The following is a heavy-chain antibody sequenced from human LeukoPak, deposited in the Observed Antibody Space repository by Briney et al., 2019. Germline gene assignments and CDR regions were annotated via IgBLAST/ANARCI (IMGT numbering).Heavy chain of an antibody. CDR3: VTESGWLFDY. Sequence: GGSLRLSCAAAGFTFSDRYMSWIRQALGKGMEWVAYISPNSNTIHYADSVKGRFTIPGDNAKNSLFLQVNSLRAEDTAMYYCVTESGWLFDYWGQGTLVTVSS. CDR2: ISPNSNTI. CDR1: GFTFSDRY. J-gene: IGHJ4*02. D-gene: IGHD5-24*01. V-gene: IGHV3-11*04.